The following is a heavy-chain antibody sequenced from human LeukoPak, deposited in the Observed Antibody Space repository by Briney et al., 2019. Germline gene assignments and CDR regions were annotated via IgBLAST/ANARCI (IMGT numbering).Heavy chain of an antibody. CDR3: ARDQGTTVDYYYYYMDV. CDR1: GGSISSGSNY. V-gene: IGHV4-61*02. CDR2: IYTSGST. Sequence: SQTLSLTCTVSGGSISSGSNYWSWIRQPAGKGLEWIGRIYTSGSTNYNPSLKSRVTISVDTSKNQFSLKLSSVTAADTAVYYCARDQGTTVDYYYYYMDVWGKGTTVTISS. J-gene: IGHJ6*03. D-gene: IGHD4-23*01.